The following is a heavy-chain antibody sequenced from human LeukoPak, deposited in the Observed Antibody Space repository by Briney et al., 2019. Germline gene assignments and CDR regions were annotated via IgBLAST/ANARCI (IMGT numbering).Heavy chain of an antibody. V-gene: IGHV3-23*01. CDR2: ISGSGGST. CDR1: GFTFSSYA. J-gene: IGHJ4*02. D-gene: IGHD3-22*01. Sequence: GGSLRLSCAASGFTFSSYAMSWVRQAPGKGLEWVSAISGSGGSTYYADSVKGRFTISRDNSKNTLCLQMNSLRAEDTAVYYCAKDPYYYDSSGYIDYWGQGTLVTVSS. CDR3: AKDPYYYDSSGYIDY.